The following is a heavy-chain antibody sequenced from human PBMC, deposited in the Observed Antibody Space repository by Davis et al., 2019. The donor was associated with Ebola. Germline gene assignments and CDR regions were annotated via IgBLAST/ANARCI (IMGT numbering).Heavy chain of an antibody. CDR1: GYTFTGYY. J-gene: IGHJ4*02. D-gene: IGHD5-24*01. Sequence: ASVKVSCKASGYTFTGYYMHWVRQAPGQGLEWMGRINPNSGGTNYAQKFQGRVTMTRDTSISTAYMELSRLRSDDTAVYYCARDMDGYNSDFDYWGQGTLVTVSS. CDR2: INPNSGGT. V-gene: IGHV1-2*06. CDR3: ARDMDGYNSDFDY.